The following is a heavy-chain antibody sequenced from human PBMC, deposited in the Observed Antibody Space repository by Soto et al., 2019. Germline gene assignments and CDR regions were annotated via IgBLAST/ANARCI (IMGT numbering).Heavy chain of an antibody. D-gene: IGHD3-22*01. V-gene: IGHV4-59*01. CDR3: ARGYYDTSGYSVAP. CDR2: IYDGDIA. J-gene: IGHJ5*02. Sequence: SETLSLTCSVSGGSISGYYWSWIRQPPGKGLEWIGYIYDGDIANYNPSLKSRVIISVDTSRNQFSLRLSSVTAADTAVYYCARGYYDTSGYSVAPWGQGTLVPFPS. CDR1: GGSISGYY.